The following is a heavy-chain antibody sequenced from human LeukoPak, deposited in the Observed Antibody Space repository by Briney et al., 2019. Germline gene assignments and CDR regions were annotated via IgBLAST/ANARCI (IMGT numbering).Heavy chain of an antibody. CDR2: ISWNSGSI. Sequence: GRSLRLSCAASGFTFYDYAMHWVRQAPGKGLEWVSGISWNSGSIGYADSVKGRFTISRDNAKNSLYLQMNSLRAEDTALYYCAKDSGIMITFGGVIGFDYWGQGTLVTVSS. CDR1: GFTFYDYA. J-gene: IGHJ4*02. D-gene: IGHD3-16*02. CDR3: AKDSGIMITFGGVIGFDY. V-gene: IGHV3-9*01.